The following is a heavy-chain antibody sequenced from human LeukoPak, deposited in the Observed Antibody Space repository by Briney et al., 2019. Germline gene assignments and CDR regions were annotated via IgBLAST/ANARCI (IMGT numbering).Heavy chain of an antibody. V-gene: IGHV4-4*09. CDR1: GGSISSYY. D-gene: IGHD2-8*01. CDR2: IYTSGST. J-gene: IGHJ4*02. CDR3: ARGRMYFDY. Sequence: SETLSLTCTVSGGSISSYYWSWIWQPPGKGLEWIGYIYTSGSTNYNPSLKSRVTISVDTSKNQFSLKLSSVTAADTAVYYCARGRMYFDYWGQGTLVTVSS.